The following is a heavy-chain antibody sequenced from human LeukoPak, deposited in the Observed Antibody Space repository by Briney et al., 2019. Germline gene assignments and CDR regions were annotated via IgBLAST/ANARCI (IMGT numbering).Heavy chain of an antibody. CDR1: GGSISSYY. V-gene: IGHV4-59*01. D-gene: IGHD3-22*01. J-gene: IGHJ4*02. CDR3: ARESWLSREIDY. CDR2: IYYSGST. Sequence: TPSETLSLTCTVSGGSISSYYWSWIRQPPGKGLEWIGYIYYSGSTNYNPSLKSRVTISVDTSKNQFSLKLSSVTAADTAVYYCARESWLSREIDYWGQGTLVTVSS.